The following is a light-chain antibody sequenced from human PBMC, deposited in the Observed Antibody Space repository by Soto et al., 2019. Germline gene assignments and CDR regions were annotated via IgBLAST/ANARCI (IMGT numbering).Light chain of an antibody. V-gene: IGLV1-40*01. CDR1: SSNIGADYD. J-gene: IGLJ1*01. CDR2: GNG. CDR3: QSYDTSLSGLYV. Sequence: HSVLTQPPSVSGAPGRTVTISCTGSSSNIGADYDVHWYQQLPGTAPKLIINGNGNRPSGVPDRCSGSKSGTSASLAITGLRAEDEADYYCQSYDTSLSGLYVFGTGTKVTVL.